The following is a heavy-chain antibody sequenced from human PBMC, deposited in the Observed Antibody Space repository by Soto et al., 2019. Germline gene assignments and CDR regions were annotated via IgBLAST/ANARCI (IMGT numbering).Heavy chain of an antibody. CDR2: ISAYNGNT. Sequence: ASVKVSFKASGYTFTSYGISWVRQAPGQGLEWMGWISAYNGNTKYEHKLQGRVTMTTYTSTSTAYMELRSLRVDDTAVYYCARDLAYDSSGFPVPWGQGTLVSVSS. CDR1: GYTFTSYG. J-gene: IGHJ5*02. V-gene: IGHV1-18*04. D-gene: IGHD3-22*01. CDR3: ARDLAYDSSGFPVP.